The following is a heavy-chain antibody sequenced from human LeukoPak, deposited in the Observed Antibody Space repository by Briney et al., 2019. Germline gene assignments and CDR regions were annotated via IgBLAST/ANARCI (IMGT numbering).Heavy chain of an antibody. Sequence: GGSLRLSCAASGFTFSSYGMHWVRQAPGKGLEWVAVISYDGSNKYYADSVKGRFTISRDNSKNTLYLQMNSLRAEDTAVYYCARASWRWLHGLEPYYFDYWGQGTLVTVSS. D-gene: IGHD5-24*01. J-gene: IGHJ4*02. CDR3: ARASWRWLHGLEPYYFDY. CDR2: ISYDGSNK. CDR1: GFTFSSYG. V-gene: IGHV3-30*03.